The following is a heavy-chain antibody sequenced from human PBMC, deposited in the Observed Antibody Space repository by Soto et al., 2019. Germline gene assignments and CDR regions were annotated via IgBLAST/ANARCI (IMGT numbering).Heavy chain of an antibody. CDR1: GFTFSDDY. CDR3: AGPKFLAGIWFGEVQSYFEY. CDR2: ISSNSRYT. Sequence: GGSLRLSCVASGFTFSDDYMAWISQAPGKGQEWVSYISSNSRYTNYADSVKCRFTISRDNAKNSLYLQMNSLRAEDTAVYYCAGPKFLAGIWFGEVQSYFEYWGQGTPVTVSS. J-gene: IGHJ4*02. D-gene: IGHD3-10*01. V-gene: IGHV3-11*06.